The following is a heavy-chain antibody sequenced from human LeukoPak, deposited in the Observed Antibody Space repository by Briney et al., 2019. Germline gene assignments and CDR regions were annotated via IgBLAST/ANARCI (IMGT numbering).Heavy chain of an antibody. V-gene: IGHV4-59*01. J-gene: IGHJ5*01. CDR3: ARDRGTYFYDSSGYYFGFGP. CDR1: GDSMSGYY. Sequence: SETLSLTCTVSGDSMSGYYWSWLRQPPGKELEWIGYIYHSGSTNYNPSLRSRVTLSVDTSKNQFSLKLSSVTAADTAVYYCARDRGTYFYDSSGYYFGFGPWGPGTLVTVS. CDR2: IYHSGST. D-gene: IGHD3-22*01.